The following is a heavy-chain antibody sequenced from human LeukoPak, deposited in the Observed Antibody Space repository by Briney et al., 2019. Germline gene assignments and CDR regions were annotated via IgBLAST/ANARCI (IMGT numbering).Heavy chain of an antibody. CDR1: GGSISSYY. CDR3: ARGTNYDSSGYGYFDY. V-gene: IGHV4-59*01. J-gene: IGHJ4*02. CDR2: IYYSGST. Sequence: SETLSLTCTVSGGSISSYYWSWIRQPPGKGLEWIGYIYYSGSTNYNPSLKSRVTLSVDTSKNQFSLKLSSVTAADTAVYYCARGTNYDSSGYGYFDYWGQGTLVTVSS. D-gene: IGHD3-22*01.